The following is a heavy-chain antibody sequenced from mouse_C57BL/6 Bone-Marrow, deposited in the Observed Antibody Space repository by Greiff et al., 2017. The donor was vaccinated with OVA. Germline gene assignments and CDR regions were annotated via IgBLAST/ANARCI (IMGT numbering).Heavy chain of an antibody. CDR3: ARGYF. J-gene: IGHJ2*01. V-gene: IGHV1-80*01. CDR2: IYPGDGDT. Sequence: LQQSLAELVKPGASVEISCKASGSAFSIYLLPFLPPLPGTFLSWIGQIYPGDGDTNYNGKFKGKATLTADKSSSTAYMQLSSLTSEDSAVYFCARGYFWGQGTTLTVSS. CDR1: GSAFSIYL.